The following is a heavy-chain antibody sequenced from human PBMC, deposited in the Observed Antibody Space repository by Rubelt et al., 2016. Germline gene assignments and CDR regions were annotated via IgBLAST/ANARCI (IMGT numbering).Heavy chain of an antibody. CDR2: INHSGST. V-gene: IGHV4-34*01. CDR1: GGSISSYY. D-gene: IGHD5-18*01. J-gene: IGHJ4*02. Sequence: QVQLQESGPGLVKPSETLSLTCTVSGGSISSYYWSWIRQPPGKGLEWIGEINHSGSTNYNPSLKSRVTISVDTSKNQFSLKLSSGTAADTAVYYCARRGYSYGPVFYWGQGTLVTVSS. CDR3: ARRGYSYGPVFY.